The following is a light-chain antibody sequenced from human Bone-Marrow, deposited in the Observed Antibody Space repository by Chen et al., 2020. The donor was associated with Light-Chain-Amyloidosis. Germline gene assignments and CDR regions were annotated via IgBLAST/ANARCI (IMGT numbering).Light chain of an antibody. J-gene: IGLJ2*01. CDR2: YDS. CDR3: QVWDSSSDHVV. CDR1: NIGSKS. V-gene: IGLV3-21*04. Sequence: SYVLTQPPSGSVAPGKTARLTCGGNNIGSKSVHWYQQKPGQAPVLVIYYDSDRPSGIPERFSGSNSGNTATLTTSRVEAGDEADYYCQVWDSSSDHVVFGGGTKLTVL.